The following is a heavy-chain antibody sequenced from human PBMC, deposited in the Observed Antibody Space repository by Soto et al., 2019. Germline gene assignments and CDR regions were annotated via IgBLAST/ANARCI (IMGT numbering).Heavy chain of an antibody. J-gene: IGHJ5*02. CDR3: ARERVRLYPTPNWFDP. CDR1: GGTFSSYA. Sequence: SVKVSCKASGGTFSSYAISWVRQAPGQGLEWMGGIIPIFGTANYAQKFQGRVTITADESTSTAYMELSSLRSEDTAVYYCARERVRLYPTPNWFDPWGQGTLVTVSS. D-gene: IGHD2-8*01. CDR2: IIPIFGTA. V-gene: IGHV1-69*13.